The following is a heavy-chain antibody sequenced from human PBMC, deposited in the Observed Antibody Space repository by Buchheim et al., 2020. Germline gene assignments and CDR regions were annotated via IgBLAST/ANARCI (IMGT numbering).Heavy chain of an antibody. CDR2: IYYSGST. Sequence: QVQLQESGPGLVKPSETLSLTCTVSGGSISSYYWSWIRQPPGKGLEWIGFIYYSGSTNYTPSLKSRVTISVDTSKNQFSLKLSSVTAADTAVYYCARGKGRFDPWGQGTL. CDR1: GGSISSYY. CDR3: ARGKGRFDP. J-gene: IGHJ5*02. V-gene: IGHV4-59*01.